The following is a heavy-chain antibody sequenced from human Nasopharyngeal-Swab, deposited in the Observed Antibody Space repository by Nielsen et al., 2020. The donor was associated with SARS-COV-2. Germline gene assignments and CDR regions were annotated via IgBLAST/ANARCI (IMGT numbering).Heavy chain of an antibody. V-gene: IGHV4-39*06. CDR3: VGSSWYGDYYYYYGMDV. Sequence: SDTLSLTCTVSGGSISSSSYYWGWIRQPPGKGLEWIGSIYYSGSTYYNPSLKSRVTISVDTSKNQFPLKLSSVTAADTAVYYCVGSSWYGDYYYYYGMDVWGQGTTVTVSS. D-gene: IGHD6-13*01. J-gene: IGHJ6*02. CDR2: IYYSGST. CDR1: GGSISSSSYY.